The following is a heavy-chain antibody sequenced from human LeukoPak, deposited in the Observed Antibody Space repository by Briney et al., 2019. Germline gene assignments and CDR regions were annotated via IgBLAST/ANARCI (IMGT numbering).Heavy chain of an antibody. V-gene: IGHV3-23*01. CDR3: ARASRDGYNIRY. Sequence: GGSLRLSCAASGFTFSTYGMSWVRQAPGKGLEWVAIIGGSGETTIYADSVKGRFTISRDNSKNTLYLQMNSLRAEDTAVYYCARASRDGYNIRYWGQGTLVTVSS. D-gene: IGHD5-24*01. J-gene: IGHJ4*02. CDR1: GFTFSTYG. CDR2: IGGSGETT.